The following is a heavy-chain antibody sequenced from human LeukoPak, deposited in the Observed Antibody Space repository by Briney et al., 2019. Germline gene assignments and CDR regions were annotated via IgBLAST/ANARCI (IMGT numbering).Heavy chain of an antibody. CDR3: VKDPRDTYGTNWFVS. Sequence: GGSLRLSCVASGFSFGNYAMSWVRQAPGEGLQWVSQISGTGGATWYAGFARDRFTISRDNSKKTLYLQMSGLRVEDTAMYYCVKDPRDTYGTNWFVSWGQGALLIVSS. V-gene: IGHV3-23*01. J-gene: IGHJ5*01. CDR1: GFSFGNYA. CDR2: ISGTGGAT. D-gene: IGHD2-21*01.